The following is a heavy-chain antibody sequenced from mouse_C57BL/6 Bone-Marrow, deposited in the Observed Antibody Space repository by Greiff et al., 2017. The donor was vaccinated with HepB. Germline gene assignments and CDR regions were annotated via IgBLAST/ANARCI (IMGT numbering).Heavy chain of an antibody. V-gene: IGHV1-72*01. J-gene: IGHJ4*01. Sequence: QVQLQQPGAELVKPGASVKLSCKASGYTFTSYWMHWVKQRPGRGLEWIGRIDPNSGGTKYNEKFKSKATLTVDKPSSTAYMQLSSLTSEDSAVYYCARAESLYYYGSLYAMDYWGQGTSVTVSS. CDR2: IDPNSGGT. CDR1: GYTFTSYW. CDR3: ARAESLYYYGSLYAMDY. D-gene: IGHD1-1*01.